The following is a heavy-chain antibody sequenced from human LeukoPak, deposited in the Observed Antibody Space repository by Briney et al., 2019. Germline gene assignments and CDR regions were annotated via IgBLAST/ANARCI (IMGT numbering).Heavy chain of an antibody. J-gene: IGHJ6*03. Sequence: ASVKVSCKASGYTFTSYAMNWVRQAPGQGLEWMGWINTNTGNPTYAQGFTGRFVFSLDTSVSTAYLQISSLKAEDTAVYYCARDLFRSGSYSFYYYYYYMDVWGKGTTVTVSS. V-gene: IGHV7-4-1*02. CDR3: ARDLFRSGSYSFYYYYYYMDV. D-gene: IGHD1-26*01. CDR1: GYTFTSYA. CDR2: INTNTGNP.